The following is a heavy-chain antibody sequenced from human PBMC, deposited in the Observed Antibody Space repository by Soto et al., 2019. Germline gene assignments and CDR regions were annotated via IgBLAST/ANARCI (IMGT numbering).Heavy chain of an antibody. J-gene: IGHJ5*02. D-gene: IGHD4-17*01. CDR3: VRAADGDYDLSELFDL. CDR1: GYSFTSYW. Sequence: GAALKISCEGSGYSFTSYWIGWVRQMPGKGLEWMGIIYPGDSDTRYSPSFQGQVTLSADKSISTAYLQWSSLKASDTAMYYCVRAADGDYDLSELFDLWRQGTLVTVSS. CDR2: IYPGDSDT. V-gene: IGHV5-51*01.